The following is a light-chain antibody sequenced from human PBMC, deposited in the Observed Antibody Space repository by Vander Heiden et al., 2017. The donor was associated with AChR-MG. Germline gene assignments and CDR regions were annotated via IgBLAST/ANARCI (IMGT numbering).Light chain of an antibody. CDR2: EDD. J-gene: IGLJ1*01. CDR1: SGSIASNF. Sequence: FMLTQPHSVSESPGKTVIISCTRSSGSIASNFVQWYQQRPGSAPTTVIYEDDHRPSGVPDRFSGSIDTSSNSASLTISGLKTEDEADYYCQSYDTDNQVFGTGTKVTGL. CDR3: QSYDTDNQV. V-gene: IGLV6-57*04.